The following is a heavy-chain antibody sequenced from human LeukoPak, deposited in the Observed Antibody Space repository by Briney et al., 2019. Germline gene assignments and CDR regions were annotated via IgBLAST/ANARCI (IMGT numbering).Heavy chain of an antibody. V-gene: IGHV4-34*01. D-gene: IGHD2-2*01. J-gene: IGHJ4*02. CDR3: ARTPPRYCSSTSCVDY. CDR2: INHSGST. Sequence: SETLSLTCASYGGSFSGYYWSWLRQPPGKGLEWIGEINHSGSTNYNPSLKSRVTISVATSKNQFSLKLSSVTAADTAVYYCARTPPRYCSSTSCVDYWGQGTLVTVSS. CDR1: GGSFSGYY.